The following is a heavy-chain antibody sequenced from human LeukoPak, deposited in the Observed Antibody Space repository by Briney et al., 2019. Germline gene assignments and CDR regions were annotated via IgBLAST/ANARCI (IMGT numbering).Heavy chain of an antibody. Sequence: PGGSLRLSCAASGFTFSSYAMHWVRQAPGQGLEYVSAITSNGNSPYYANSVRGRFTISRDNSKNTLYLRMGSLRVEDMAVYYCAREYCSGGDCQYYFDYWGQGTLVTVSS. CDR1: GFTFSSYA. J-gene: IGHJ4*02. D-gene: IGHD2-15*01. CDR3: AREYCSGGDCQYYFDY. V-gene: IGHV3-64*01. CDR2: ITSNGNSP.